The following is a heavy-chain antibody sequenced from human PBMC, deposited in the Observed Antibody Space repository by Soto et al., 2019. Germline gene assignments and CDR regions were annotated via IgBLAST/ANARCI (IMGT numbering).Heavy chain of an antibody. Sequence: EVQLVESGGALVQPGGSLRLSCAASGFTFSTYWMHWVRQGPGKGRVWVSRIRGDGTRTNYADSVRGRFTVSRDNAKNTLYLQINSLTAEDTAMYYCARGTLTSIDMVDYWGQGTLVTVSS. CDR1: GFTFSTYW. J-gene: IGHJ4*02. CDR3: ARGTLTSIDMVDY. D-gene: IGHD2-21*01. V-gene: IGHV3-74*01. CDR2: IRGDGTRT.